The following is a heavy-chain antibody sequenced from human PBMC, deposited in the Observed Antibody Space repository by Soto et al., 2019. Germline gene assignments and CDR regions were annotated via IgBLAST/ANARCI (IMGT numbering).Heavy chain of an antibody. Sequence: TGGSRRLSCSASGFTFSSYAMHWVRQAPGKGLEYVSAISSNGGSTYYADSVKGRFTISRDNSKNTLYLQMSSLRAEDTAVYYCVKGLAGTFYYYGMDVWGQGTTVTVSS. D-gene: IGHD6-13*01. V-gene: IGHV3-64D*06. J-gene: IGHJ6*02. CDR1: GFTFSSYA. CDR3: VKGLAGTFYYYGMDV. CDR2: ISSNGGST.